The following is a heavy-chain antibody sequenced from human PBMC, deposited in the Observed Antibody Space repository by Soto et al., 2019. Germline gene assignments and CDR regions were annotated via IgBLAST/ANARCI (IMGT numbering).Heavy chain of an antibody. CDR2: INQDGSGK. D-gene: IGHD3-16*01. CDR3: ASLGRHG. CDR1: GFTFSDSW. V-gene: IGHV3-7*01. J-gene: IGHJ6*02. Sequence: GGSLRLSCAASGFTFSDSWMDWARQVPGKGPEWVANINQDGSGKNYVDSVKGRFTISRDNAKNSLYLQMNSLRAEDAAVYYCASLGRHGWGQGTTVTVSS.